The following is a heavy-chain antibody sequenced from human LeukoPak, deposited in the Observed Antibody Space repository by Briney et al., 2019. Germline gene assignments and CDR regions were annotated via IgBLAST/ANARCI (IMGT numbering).Heavy chain of an antibody. CDR1: GGSISSGSYY. V-gene: IGHV4-61*02. CDR3: ARGGYDILTGYSAY. Sequence: SETLSLTCTVSGGSISSGSYYWSWIRQPAGKGLEWIGRIYTSGSTNYNPSLKSRVTISVDTSKNQFSLKLSSVTAADTAVYYCARGGYDILTGYSAYWGQGTLVTVSS. D-gene: IGHD3-9*01. J-gene: IGHJ4*02. CDR2: IYTSGST.